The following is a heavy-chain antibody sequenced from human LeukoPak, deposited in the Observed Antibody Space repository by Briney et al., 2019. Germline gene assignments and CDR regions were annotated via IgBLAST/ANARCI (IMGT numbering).Heavy chain of an antibody. CDR2: IYTSGSA. Sequence: TLSLTCTVSGGSISSGGYYWSWIRQPAGKGLEWIGRIYTSGSANYNPSLKSRVTISVDTSKNQFSLKLSSVTAADTAVYYCARERYSTMSRYFDYWGQGTLVTVSS. CDR1: GGSISSGGYY. V-gene: IGHV4-61*02. D-gene: IGHD3-10*02. J-gene: IGHJ4*02. CDR3: ARERYSTMSRYFDY.